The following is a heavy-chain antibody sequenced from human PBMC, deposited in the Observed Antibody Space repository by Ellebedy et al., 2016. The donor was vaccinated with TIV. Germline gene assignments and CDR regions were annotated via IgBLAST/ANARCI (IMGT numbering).Heavy chain of an antibody. CDR2: INNGGRTT. V-gene: IGHV3-23*01. CDR3: AKDMVFGDGKWEIDV. J-gene: IGHJ6*02. CDR1: GLTFSSHA. D-gene: IGHD1-26*01. Sequence: GESLKISCAASGLTFSSHAMSWVRQAPGKGLEWVSGINNGGRTTSYADSVKGRFTISRDNSRSTLYLQMNSLSAEDSAVYYCAKDMVFGDGKWEIDVWGQGTTVTVSS.